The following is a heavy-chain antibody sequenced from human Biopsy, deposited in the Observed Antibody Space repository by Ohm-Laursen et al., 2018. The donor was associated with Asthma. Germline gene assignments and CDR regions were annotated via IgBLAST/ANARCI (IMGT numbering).Heavy chain of an antibody. D-gene: IGHD6-19*01. J-gene: IGHJ6*02. Sequence: SLRLSCAASGFTFGDYWMSWVRQAPGQGLEWVAVISYDGRTTYYAGSVEGRLTISRDNAKNTLSLQMNSLSAADTAVYYCARAYSSGWTRGMDVWGQGTTVIVSS. V-gene: IGHV3-30*03. CDR1: GFTFGDYW. CDR3: ARAYSSGWTRGMDV. CDR2: ISYDGRTT.